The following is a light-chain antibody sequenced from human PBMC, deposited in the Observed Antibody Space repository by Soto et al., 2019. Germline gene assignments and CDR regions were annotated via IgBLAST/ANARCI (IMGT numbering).Light chain of an antibody. CDR3: SSYTRSSNLVV. V-gene: IGLV2-14*01. Sequence: QSVLTQPASVSGSPGQSVTISCTGTSSDVGGYNYVSWYQQHPGKAPKLMIYEVNNRPSGVSNRFSGSKSGNTASLTISGLQAEDEADYFCSSYTRSSNLVVFGGRTKLTVL. J-gene: IGLJ2*01. CDR1: SSDVGGYNY. CDR2: EVN.